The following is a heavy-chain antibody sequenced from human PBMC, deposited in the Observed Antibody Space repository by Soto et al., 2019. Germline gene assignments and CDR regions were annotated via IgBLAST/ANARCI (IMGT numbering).Heavy chain of an antibody. J-gene: IGHJ4*02. CDR2: IKQDGSEK. Sequence: GGSLRLSCAASGFTFSSYWMSWVRQAPGKGLEWVANIKQDGSEKYYVDSVKGRFTISRDNAKNSLYLQMNSLRAEDTAVYYCAKDTYYYDRSGYYTYDYWGQGT. V-gene: IGHV3-7*01. CDR1: GFTFSSYW. D-gene: IGHD3-22*01. CDR3: AKDTYYYDRSGYYTYDY.